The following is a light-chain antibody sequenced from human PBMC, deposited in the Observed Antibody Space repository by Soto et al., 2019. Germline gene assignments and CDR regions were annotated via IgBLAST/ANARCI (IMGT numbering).Light chain of an antibody. CDR2: AAS. J-gene: IGKJ1*01. CDR1: QGISSY. V-gene: IGKV1-8*01. CDR3: QQRSNWPRGT. Sequence: AIRMTQSPSSFSASTGDRVTITCRASQGISSYLAWYQQKPGKAPKLLIYAASTLQSGVPSRFSGSGSGTDFTLTISSLEPEDFAVYYCQQRSNWPRGTFGQGTKVEIK.